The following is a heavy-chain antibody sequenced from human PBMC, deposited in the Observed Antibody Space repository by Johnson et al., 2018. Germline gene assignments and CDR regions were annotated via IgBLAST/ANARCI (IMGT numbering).Heavy chain of an antibody. D-gene: IGHD1-26*01. CDR3: AKDGWELLAFDI. Sequence: QVQLVQSGGGVVQPGRSXRLSCAASGFTFSSYGMHWVRQAPGKGLEWVAVISYDGSNKYYADSVKGRFTISRDNSKNTLYLLMNSLRAEDTAVYYCAKDGWELLAFDIWGQGTMVTVSS. CDR2: ISYDGSNK. J-gene: IGHJ3*02. CDR1: GFTFSSYG. V-gene: IGHV3-30*18.